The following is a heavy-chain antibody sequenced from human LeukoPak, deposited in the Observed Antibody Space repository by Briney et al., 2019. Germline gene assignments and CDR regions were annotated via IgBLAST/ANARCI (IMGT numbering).Heavy chain of an antibody. V-gene: IGHV4-38-2*02. Sequence: SETLSLTCTVSGYSLSSGFFCDWIRQSPGKGLEWIGSFSHRGGSYHNPSLKSRVTISVDTSKNQFSLKLLSVTAADTAVYYCARRDTLTGKPYDFWGQGTMVTVSS. CDR3: ARRDTLTGKPYDF. CDR1: GYSLSSGFF. CDR2: FSHRGGS. J-gene: IGHJ3*01. D-gene: IGHD3-10*01.